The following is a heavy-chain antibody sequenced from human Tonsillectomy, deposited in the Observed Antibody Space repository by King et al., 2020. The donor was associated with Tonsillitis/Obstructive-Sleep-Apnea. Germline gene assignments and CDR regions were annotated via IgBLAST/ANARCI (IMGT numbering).Heavy chain of an antibody. Sequence: VQLVESGGGLVQPGGSLRLSCAASGFTFSSYSMNWVRQAPGKGLEWVSYISSSSSTIYYADSVKGRFTISRDNAKNSLSLQMNSLRDADTAVYYCARDIGGNGGYYYYYMDVWGKGTTVTVSS. CDR3: ARDIGGNGGYYYYYMDV. CDR2: ISSSSSTI. CDR1: GFTFSSYS. V-gene: IGHV3-48*02. J-gene: IGHJ6*03. D-gene: IGHD3-16*01.